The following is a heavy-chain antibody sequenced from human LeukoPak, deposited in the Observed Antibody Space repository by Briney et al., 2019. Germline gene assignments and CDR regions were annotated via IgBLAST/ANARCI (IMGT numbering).Heavy chain of an antibody. V-gene: IGHV3-11*06. CDR3: ARGHYDMGV. Sequence: GGSLRLSCAASGFSFGDFYMTWIRQAPGKGLEWLSHISPSSTYTNFADSVKGHFTISRDNANNSLYLQMNSLRAEDTAVYYCARGHYDMGVWGQGTTVTVSS. J-gene: IGHJ6*02. CDR2: ISPSSTYT. CDR1: GFSFGDFY.